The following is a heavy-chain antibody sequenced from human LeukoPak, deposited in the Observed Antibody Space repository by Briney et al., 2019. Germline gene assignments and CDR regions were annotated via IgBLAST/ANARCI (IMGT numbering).Heavy chain of an antibody. Sequence: GGSLRLSCAASGSTFSDYYMTWIRQAPGKGLEWVSYISGSGISIYYGDSVKGRFTISRDDAKDSLSLQMNSLRAEDTAVYYCARARFSSGRYYFDYWGQGTLVTVSS. CDR1: GSTFSDYY. D-gene: IGHD5-18*01. CDR2: ISGSGISI. V-gene: IGHV3-11*01. CDR3: ARARFSSGRYYFDY. J-gene: IGHJ4*02.